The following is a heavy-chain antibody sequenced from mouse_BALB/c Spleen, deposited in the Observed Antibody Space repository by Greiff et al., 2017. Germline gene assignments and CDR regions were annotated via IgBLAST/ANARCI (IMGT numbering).Heavy chain of an antibody. D-gene: IGHD3-2*01. CDR1: GYTFTSYW. J-gene: IGHJ4*01. V-gene: IGHV1-69*02. CDR2: IDPSDSET. Sequence: QVQLQQPGAELVKPGAPVKLSCKASGYTFTSYWMNWVKQRPGRGLEWIGRIDPSDSETHYNQKFKDKATLTVDKSSSTAYIQLSSLTSEDSAVYYCARGTARARFYAMDYWGQGTSVTVSS. CDR3: ARGTARARFYAMDY.